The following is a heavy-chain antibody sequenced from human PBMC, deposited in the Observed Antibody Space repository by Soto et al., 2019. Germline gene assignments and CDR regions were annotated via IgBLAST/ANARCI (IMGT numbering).Heavy chain of an antibody. V-gene: IGHV4-59*01. CDR1: GGSISSYY. Sequence: QVQLQESGPGLVKPSETLSLTCTVSGGSISSYYWSWIRQSPGKGLEWIGYIHYSGSTNYNPSLKYRVTISLDTSKNQFSLKLSSVTAADTAVYYCARDRIRSSSTDWPEWFDPWGQGTLVTVSS. CDR3: ARDRIRSSSTDWPEWFDP. D-gene: IGHD2-2*01. J-gene: IGHJ5*02. CDR2: IHYSGST.